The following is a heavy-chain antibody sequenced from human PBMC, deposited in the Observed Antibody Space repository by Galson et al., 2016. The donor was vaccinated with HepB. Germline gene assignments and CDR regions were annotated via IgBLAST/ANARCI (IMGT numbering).Heavy chain of an antibody. V-gene: IGHV1-3*01. Sequence: SVKVSCKASGYTFSNYAIHWVRQAPGQRLEWMAWINAGIGSKKHAQKFQGRVTITRDTSATTAYMELSNLRSEDTAIYYCARDVSSRRSFDIWGQGTKVTVTS. J-gene: IGHJ3*02. D-gene: IGHD6-6*01. CDR1: GYTFSNYA. CDR2: INAGIGSK. CDR3: ARDVSSRRSFDI.